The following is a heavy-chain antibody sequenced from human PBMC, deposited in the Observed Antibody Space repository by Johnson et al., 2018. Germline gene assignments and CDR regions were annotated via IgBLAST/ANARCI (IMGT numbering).Heavy chain of an antibody. CDR1: GGSFSGYY. CDR3: ARDSEYGDYVDYFDY. J-gene: IGHJ4*02. CDR2: INHSGII. Sequence: QVQLQQWGAGLLKXSETLSLTCAVYGGSFSGYYWTWTRQPPGKGLEWIGEINHSGIINYNPSLKSLVTISIDASTNQFSLKLSTGTAADTAVYYCARDSEYGDYVDYFDYWGQGTLVTVSP. V-gene: IGHV4-34*01. D-gene: IGHD4-17*01.